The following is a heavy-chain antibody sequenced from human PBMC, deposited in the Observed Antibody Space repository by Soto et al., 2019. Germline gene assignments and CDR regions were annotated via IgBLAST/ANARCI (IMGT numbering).Heavy chain of an antibody. CDR2: IRSKANSYAT. D-gene: IGHD1-26*01. J-gene: IGHJ6*02. CDR3: TRWVGPDYYYYGMDV. CDR1: GFTFSGSA. V-gene: IGHV3-73*01. Sequence: PGGSLRLSCAASGFTFSGSAMHWFRQASGKGLEWVGRIRSKANSYATAYAASVKGRFTISRDDSKNTAYLQMNSLKTEDTAVYYCTRWVGPDYYYYGMDVWGQGTTVTVSS.